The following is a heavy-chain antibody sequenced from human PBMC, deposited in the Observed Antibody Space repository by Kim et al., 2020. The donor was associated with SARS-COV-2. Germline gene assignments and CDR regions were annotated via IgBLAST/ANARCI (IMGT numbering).Heavy chain of an antibody. Sequence: GGSLRLSCAASGFTFSSYAMHWVRQAPGKGLEWVAVISYDGSNKYYADSVKGRFTISRDNSKNTLYLQMNSLRAEDTAVYYCARDFRYFDWLPWGGWGQGTLVTVSS. CDR1: GFTFSSYA. CDR2: ISYDGSNK. D-gene: IGHD3-9*01. CDR3: ARDFRYFDWLPWGG. V-gene: IGHV3-30*04. J-gene: IGHJ4*02.